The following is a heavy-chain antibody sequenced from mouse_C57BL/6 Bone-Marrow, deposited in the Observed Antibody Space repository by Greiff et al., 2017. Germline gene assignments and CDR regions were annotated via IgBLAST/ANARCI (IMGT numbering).Heavy chain of an antibody. D-gene: IGHD2-4*01. Sequence: QVQLQQSGAELVQPGASVKLSCTASGYTFTEYTIHWVHQRSGQGLEWIGWFCPGSCSIKNNAKFKDKGTLTADTSSSTVNMELSSLTYEDSAVYFCTRLEERTYDYDFSWFAYWGQGTLVTVSA. CDR1: GYTFTEYT. V-gene: IGHV1-62-2*01. J-gene: IGHJ3*01. CDR2: FCPGSCSI. CDR3: TRLEERTYDYDFSWFAY.